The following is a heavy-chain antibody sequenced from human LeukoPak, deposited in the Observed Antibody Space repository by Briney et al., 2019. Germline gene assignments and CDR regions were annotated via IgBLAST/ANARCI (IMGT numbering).Heavy chain of an antibody. Sequence: GESLKISCKGSGYSFTSYWISWVRQMLGKGLEWMGRIDPSDSYTNYSPSFQGHVTISADKSISTAYLQWSSLKASDTAMYYCARHVRPVVVVAATLPWFDPWGQGTLVTVSS. D-gene: IGHD2-15*01. CDR1: GYSFTSYW. J-gene: IGHJ5*02. CDR2: IDPSDSYT. V-gene: IGHV5-10-1*01. CDR3: ARHVRPVVVVAATLPWFDP.